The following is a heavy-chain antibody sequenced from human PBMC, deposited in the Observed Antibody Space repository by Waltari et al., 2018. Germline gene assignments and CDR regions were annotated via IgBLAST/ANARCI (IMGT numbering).Heavy chain of an antibody. CDR3: VRLAQRTYRSPVPGRHYYYGMDV. CDR2: ISNDESSI. CDR1: GFRFRNYW. Sequence: VQLVESGGCVVQPGASLRLSCDSSGFRFRNYWMNWVRHAPGKGLVWVARISNDESSITYADSVKGRFTISRDNAKNTLYLQMKRLRAEDTALYYCVRLAQRTYRSPVPGRHYYYGMDVWGQGTTVTVSS. D-gene: IGHD3-10*01. V-gene: IGHV3-74*02. J-gene: IGHJ6*02.